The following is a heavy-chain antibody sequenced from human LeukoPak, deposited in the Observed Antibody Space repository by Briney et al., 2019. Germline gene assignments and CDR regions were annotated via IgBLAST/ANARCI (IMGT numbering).Heavy chain of an antibody. CDR3: ARDYYGSGSYLDY. CDR1: GGSISSSNW. V-gene: IGHV4-4*02. Sequence: SGTLSLTCAVSGGSISSSNWWSWVRQPPGKGREGIGEIYHSGSTNYNPSLKSRVTISVDKSKNQFSLKLSSVTAADTGVYYCARDYYGSGSYLDYWGQGTLVTVSS. J-gene: IGHJ4*02. D-gene: IGHD3-10*01. CDR2: IYHSGST.